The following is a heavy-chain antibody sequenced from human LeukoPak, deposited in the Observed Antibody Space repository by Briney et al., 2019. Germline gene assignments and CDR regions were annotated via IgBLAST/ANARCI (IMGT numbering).Heavy chain of an antibody. V-gene: IGHV3-23*01. Sequence: GGSLRLSFAASGFTFRNSAMSWFRQAPGKGLEWVSNIIGNSVSTYYADFVKGRFTISRDNSNNTLFLQMNSLSADDTAIYFCAKGRRDGYNYPFFDSWGQGAWVIVSS. J-gene: IGHJ4*02. CDR1: GFTFRNSA. CDR3: AKGRRDGYNYPFFDS. D-gene: IGHD5-24*01. CDR2: IIGNSVST.